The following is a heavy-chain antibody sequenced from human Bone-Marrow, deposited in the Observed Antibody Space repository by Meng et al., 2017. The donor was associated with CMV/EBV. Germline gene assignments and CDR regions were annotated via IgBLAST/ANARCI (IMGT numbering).Heavy chain of an antibody. V-gene: IGHV3-20*04. CDR3: ARNAEAKTNYQFPDY. CDR2: INWNGGST. D-gene: IGHD2-8*01. Sequence: GESLKISCAASGFTFDDYGMSWVRQAPGKGLEWVSGINWNGGSTGYADSVKGRFTISRDNAKNSLYLQMNSLRAEDTAVYYCARNAEAKTNYQFPDYWGQGTLVTVSS. CDR1: GFTFDDYG. J-gene: IGHJ4*02.